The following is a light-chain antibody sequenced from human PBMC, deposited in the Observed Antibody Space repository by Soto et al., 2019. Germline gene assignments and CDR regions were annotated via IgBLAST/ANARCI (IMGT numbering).Light chain of an antibody. CDR2: HAY. CDR3: QQYYSYPLT. Sequence: DIQMTQSPSTLSASVGGRVTITCRASQSVGTWVAWYQQKPGKAPKLLIYHAYSLESGVPSRFSGSGSGTDFTLTISCLQSEDFATYYCQQYYSYPLTFGQGTRLEIK. J-gene: IGKJ5*01. V-gene: IGKV1-5*01. CDR1: QSVGTW.